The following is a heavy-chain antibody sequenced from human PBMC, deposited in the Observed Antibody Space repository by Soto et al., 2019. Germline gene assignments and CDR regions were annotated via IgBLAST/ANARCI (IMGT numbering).Heavy chain of an antibody. Sequence: ASVKVSFKASGGTFSSYTISWVRQAPGQGLEWMGRIIPILGIANYAQKFQGRVTITADKSTSIAYMELSSLRSEDTAVYYCARLDGDYHTDWDFDLWGRGTLVTVS. D-gene: IGHD4-17*01. V-gene: IGHV1-69*02. CDR1: GGTFSSYT. J-gene: IGHJ2*01. CDR3: ARLDGDYHTDWDFDL. CDR2: IIPILGIA.